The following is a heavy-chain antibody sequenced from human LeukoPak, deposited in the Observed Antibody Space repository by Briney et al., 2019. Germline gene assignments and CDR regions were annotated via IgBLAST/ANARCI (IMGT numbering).Heavy chain of an antibody. V-gene: IGHV4-34*01. CDR3: ARDGSGSYSHFDY. J-gene: IGHJ4*02. CDR1: GGSFSGYY. CDR2: INHSGST. Sequence: SETLSLTCAVYGGSFSGYYWSWIRQPPGKGLEWIGEINHSGSTNYNPSLKSRVTISVDTSKNQFSLKLSSVTAADTAVYYCARDGSGSYSHFDYWGQGTLVTVSS. D-gene: IGHD3-10*01.